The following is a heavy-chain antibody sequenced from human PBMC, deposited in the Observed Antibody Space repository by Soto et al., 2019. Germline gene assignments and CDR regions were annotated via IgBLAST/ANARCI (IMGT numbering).Heavy chain of an antibody. D-gene: IGHD4-17*01. CDR2: ISENGGST. CDR1: GFPFSNYA. Sequence: GGSLRLSCAASGFPFSNYAMSLVRQSPGKGLEWVSSISENGGSTYYADSVKGRFTISRDNSKSALSLQMNSLRAEDTAVYYCAKRTSVPGCHLADYWGHGTLVTVSS. CDR3: AKRTSVPGCHLADY. V-gene: IGHV3-23*01. J-gene: IGHJ4*01.